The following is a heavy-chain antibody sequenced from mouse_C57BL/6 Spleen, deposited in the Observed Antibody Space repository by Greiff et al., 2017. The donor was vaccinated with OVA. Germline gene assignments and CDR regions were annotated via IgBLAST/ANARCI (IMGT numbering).Heavy chain of an antibody. CDR3: GRLTGTFYAMDY. V-gene: IGHV5-17*01. CDR1: GFSFSDYG. J-gene: IGHJ4*01. CDR2: ISSGSSTI. Sequence: EVKLVESGRGLVKPGGSLKLSCAASGFSFSDYGMHWVRQAPEKGLEWVAYISSGSSTIYYADTVKGRFTISRANSNNPLFLQMTSLGSEDTAMYYCGRLTGTFYAMDYWGQGTSVTVSS. D-gene: IGHD4-1*01.